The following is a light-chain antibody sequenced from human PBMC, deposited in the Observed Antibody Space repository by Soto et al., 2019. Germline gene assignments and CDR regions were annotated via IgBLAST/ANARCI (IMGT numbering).Light chain of an antibody. CDR2: LGS. CDR3: MQPLQTPRT. CDR1: QSLLHSNGYNY. V-gene: IGKV2-28*01. Sequence: DIVMTQSPLSLPVTPGEPASISCRSSQSLLHSNGYNYLDWYLQKPGQSPQLLIYLGSNRSFGVSDRFSGSGSGTDFTLKISRVEAEDVGVYYCMQPLQTPRTFGQGTKVEIK. J-gene: IGKJ1*01.